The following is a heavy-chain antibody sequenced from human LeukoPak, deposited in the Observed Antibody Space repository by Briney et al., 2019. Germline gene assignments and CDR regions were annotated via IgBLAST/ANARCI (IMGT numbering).Heavy chain of an antibody. D-gene: IGHD1-26*01. J-gene: IGHJ5*02. Sequence: PSETLSLTCAVYGGSFSGYYWSWIRQPPGKGLEWIGYIYYSGSTNYNPSLKSRVTISVDTSKNQFSLKLSSVTAADTAVYYCASGGSYFWFDPWGQGTRVAVST. CDR3: ASGGSYFWFDP. V-gene: IGHV4-59*01. CDR1: GGSFSGYY. CDR2: IYYSGST.